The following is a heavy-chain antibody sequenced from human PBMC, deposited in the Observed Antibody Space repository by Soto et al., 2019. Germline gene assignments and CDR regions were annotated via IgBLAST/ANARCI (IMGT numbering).Heavy chain of an antibody. Sequence: QVHLVQSGAEVKKPGAAVNVSCKTSGYTFSRNGISWVRQAPGQGLEWMGWISPKSGNIKYAQKFQGRVIMTTDTSERTAYMELRIRRSDDTAVYYCVKDRYSKSCPSRDVLGPGTTVTVS. CDR3: VKDRYSKSCPSRDV. D-gene: IGHD4-4*01. CDR1: GYTFSRNG. V-gene: IGHV1-18*01. J-gene: IGHJ6*02. CDR2: ISPKSGNI.